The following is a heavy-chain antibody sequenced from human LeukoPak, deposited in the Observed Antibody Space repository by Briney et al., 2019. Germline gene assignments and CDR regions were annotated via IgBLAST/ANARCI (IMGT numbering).Heavy chain of an antibody. CDR3: ARGPPITIFGVARKYKTLDH. J-gene: IGHJ4*02. V-gene: IGHV4-30-4*01. CDR2: IYYSGST. CDR1: GGSISSGEYY. Sequence: SQTLSLTCTVSGGSISSGEYYWRWIRQPPGKGLEWIGYIYYSGSTYYNPSLKSRVTISVDTSKNQFSLKLSSVTAADTAVYYCARGPPITIFGVARKYKTLDHWGQGTLVTVSS. D-gene: IGHD3-3*01.